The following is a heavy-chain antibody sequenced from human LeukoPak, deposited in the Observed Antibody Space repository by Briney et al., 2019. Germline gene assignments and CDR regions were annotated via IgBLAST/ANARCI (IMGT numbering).Heavy chain of an antibody. J-gene: IGHJ3*02. CDR3: ARDGVLPSFGDTDAFDI. Sequence: MSSETLSLTCTVSGGSISSYYWSWTRQPAGKGLEWIGRISTSGSTNYNPSLKSRVTISIDASKNHFSLKLSSMTAADTAVYYCARDGVLPSFGDTDAFDIWGQGTMVTVSS. D-gene: IGHD3-10*01. V-gene: IGHV4-4*07. CDR1: GGSISSYY. CDR2: ISTSGST.